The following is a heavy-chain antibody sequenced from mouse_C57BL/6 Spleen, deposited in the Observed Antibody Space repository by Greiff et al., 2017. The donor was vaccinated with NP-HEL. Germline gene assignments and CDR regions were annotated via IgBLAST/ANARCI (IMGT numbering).Heavy chain of an antibody. Sequence: EVQLQQSGPELVKPGASVKISCKASGYSFTDYNMNWVKQSNGTSLEWIGVINPNYGTTSYNQKFKGKATLTVDQSSSTAYMQLNSLTSEDSAVYYCASYDYGGEGNYFDYWGQGTTLTVSS. J-gene: IGHJ2*01. CDR2: INPNYGTT. V-gene: IGHV1-39*01. D-gene: IGHD2-4*01. CDR1: GYSFTDYN. CDR3: ASYDYGGEGNYFDY.